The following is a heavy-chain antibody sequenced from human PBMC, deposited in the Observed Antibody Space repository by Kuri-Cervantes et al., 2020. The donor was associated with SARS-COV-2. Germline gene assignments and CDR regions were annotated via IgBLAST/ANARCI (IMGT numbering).Heavy chain of an antibody. CDR3: ATEDYSIIIWAFAH. CDR2: FDPEQREI. D-gene: IGHD2-8*01. Sequence: ASVQVSCKVSGNTLTELPLHWVRQAPGEGLEWMGGFDPEQREIIYAQKFQGRVSMTEDTSTDTAYMELSSLRSEDTAVYYCATEDYSIIIWAFAHWGQGTKVTVSS. J-gene: IGHJ3*01. CDR1: GNTLTELP. V-gene: IGHV1-24*01.